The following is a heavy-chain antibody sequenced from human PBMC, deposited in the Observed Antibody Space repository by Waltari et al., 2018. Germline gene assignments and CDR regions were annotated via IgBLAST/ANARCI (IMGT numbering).Heavy chain of an antibody. D-gene: IGHD6-25*01. CDR1: GSSISSGYY. CDR3: ARFNAAFDY. CDR2: IYHSRST. Sequence: QVQLQESGPGLVKPSETLSLTCAVSGSSISSGYYWGWIRQPPGKGLEWIGWIYHSRSTYYNPSRKRRGTISVDTSKNQFSLKLSSVTAADTAVYYCARFNAAFDYWGQGTLVTVSS. V-gene: IGHV4-38-2*01. J-gene: IGHJ4*02.